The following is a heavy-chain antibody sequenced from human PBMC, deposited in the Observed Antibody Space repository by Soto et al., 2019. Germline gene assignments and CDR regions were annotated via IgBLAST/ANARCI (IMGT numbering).Heavy chain of an antibody. V-gene: IGHV3-30-3*01. J-gene: IGHJ6*02. D-gene: IGHD5-12*01. CDR1: GFTFSSYA. CDR3: AREVDSGYDPKTYYYYGMDV. CDR2: ISYDGSNK. Sequence: HPGGSLRLSCAASGFTFSSYAMHWVRQAPGKGLEWVAVISYDGSNKYYADSVKGRFTISRDNSKNTLYLQMNSLRAEDTAVYYCAREVDSGYDPKTYYYYGMDVWGQGTTVTVSS.